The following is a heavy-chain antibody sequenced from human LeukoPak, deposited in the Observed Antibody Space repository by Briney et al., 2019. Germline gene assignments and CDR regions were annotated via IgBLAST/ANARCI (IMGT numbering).Heavy chain of an antibody. D-gene: IGHD4-23*01. Sequence: PSETLSLTCTVSGGSISNYYWSWIRQPPEKGLEWIGYINYSGNTNYNPSLKSRATISVDTSKNQFSLKLSSVTAADTAVYYCAGEDYGGYLFDYWGQGTLVTVSS. CDR2: INYSGNT. CDR1: GGSISNYY. J-gene: IGHJ4*02. CDR3: AGEDYGGYLFDY. V-gene: IGHV4-59*01.